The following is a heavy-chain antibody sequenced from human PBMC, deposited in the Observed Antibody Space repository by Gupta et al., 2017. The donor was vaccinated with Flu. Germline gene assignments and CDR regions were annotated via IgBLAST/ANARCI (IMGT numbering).Heavy chain of an antibody. CDR3: ARDAVGATTFDY. CDR2: ISSYNGNT. CDR1: CYTFTRYG. Sequence: VQLVQSGAEVNKPGASVKVSCKASCYTFTRYGISWVRQAPGQGLEWMGWISSYNGNTNYAQKLQGRVTMTTDTSTSTAYMELRSLRSDDTAVYYCARDAVGATTFDYWGQGTLVTVSS. D-gene: IGHD1-26*01. J-gene: IGHJ4*02. V-gene: IGHV1-18*01.